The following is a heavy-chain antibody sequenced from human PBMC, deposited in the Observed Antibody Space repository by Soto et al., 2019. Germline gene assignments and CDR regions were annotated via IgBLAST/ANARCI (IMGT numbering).Heavy chain of an antibody. J-gene: IGHJ4*02. V-gene: IGHV3-53*02. CDR2: IYSGGGT. D-gene: IGHD2-21*01. Sequence: EVRLVQTGGALIQPGGSQRLSCAVSGFSVRDNYMFWVRQAPGKGLEWVSLIYSGGGTDYADSVQGRFTISRDNSKNTLFLQMNSLRVEDTAVYYCARKTDSAGDGDFWGQGTLVTVSS. CDR1: GFSVRDNY. CDR3: ARKTDSAGDGDF.